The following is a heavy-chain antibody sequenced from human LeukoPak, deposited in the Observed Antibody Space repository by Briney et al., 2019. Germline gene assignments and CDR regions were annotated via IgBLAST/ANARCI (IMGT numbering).Heavy chain of an antibody. CDR3: ARANYGSGSNYYYGLDV. V-gene: IGHV3-33*01. Sequence: GGSLRLSCAASGFTFSIYGMHWVRQAPGKGPEWVAVIWYDGSNKYYADSVKGRFTISRDNSKNTLYLQINSLRAEDTAVYYCARANYGSGSNYYYGLDVWGQGTTVTVSS. CDR2: IWYDGSNK. D-gene: IGHD3-10*01. J-gene: IGHJ6*02. CDR1: GFTFSIYG.